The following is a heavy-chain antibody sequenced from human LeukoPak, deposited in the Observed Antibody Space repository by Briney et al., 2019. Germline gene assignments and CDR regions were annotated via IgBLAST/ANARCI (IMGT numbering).Heavy chain of an antibody. D-gene: IGHD6-19*01. CDR2: ISGSGGST. CDR1: GFTFTNYG. V-gene: IGHV3-23*01. Sequence: GGSLRLSCAASGFTFTNYGMTWVRQAPGKGLEWVSAISGSGGSTYYADSVKGRFTISRDNSKNTLYLQMNSLRAEDTAVYYCAKDSVGVAGPDYWGQGTLVTVSS. J-gene: IGHJ4*02. CDR3: AKDSVGVAGPDY.